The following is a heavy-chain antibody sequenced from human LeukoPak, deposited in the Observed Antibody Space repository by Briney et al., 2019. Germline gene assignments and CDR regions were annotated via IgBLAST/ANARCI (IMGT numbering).Heavy chain of an antibody. CDR1: GYTLTELS. D-gene: IGHD4-23*01. Sequence: ASVKVSCKVSGYTLTELSMHWVRQAPGKGLEWMGGFDPEDGETIYAQKFQGRVTMTEDTSTDTAYMELSSLRSEDTAVYYCATVVGDYGGNPGYFDLWGRGTLVTVSS. J-gene: IGHJ2*01. V-gene: IGHV1-24*01. CDR3: ATVVGDYGGNPGYFDL. CDR2: FDPEDGET.